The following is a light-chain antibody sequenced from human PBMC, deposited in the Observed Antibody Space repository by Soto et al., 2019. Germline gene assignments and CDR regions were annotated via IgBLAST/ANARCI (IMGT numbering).Light chain of an antibody. CDR1: QSFSSNY. V-gene: IGKV3-20*01. CDR3: QHYGSSPET. J-gene: IGKJ1*01. CDR2: GAS. Sequence: EIVLPQSPGTLSFSPGERATLSCRASQSFSSNYLAWYQQKPGQAPRLLIYGASSMATGIPARFSGSGSGTDFTLTISRLEPEDFAVYYCQHYGSSPETFGQGTKVDI.